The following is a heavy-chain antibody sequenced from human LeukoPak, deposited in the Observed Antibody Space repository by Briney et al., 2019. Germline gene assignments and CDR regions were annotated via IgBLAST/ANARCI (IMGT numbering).Heavy chain of an antibody. J-gene: IGHJ5*02. V-gene: IGHV4-59*01. CDR3: ARDRTDFGTGWFDP. D-gene: IGHD1-7*01. Sequence: SETLSLTCTVSGGSISSYYWSWIRQPPGKGLEWIGYTYYSGSTNYNPSLKSRVTISVDTSKNQFSLKLSSVTAADTAVYYCARDRTDFGTGWFDPWGRGTLVTVSS. CDR2: TYYSGST. CDR1: GGSISSYY.